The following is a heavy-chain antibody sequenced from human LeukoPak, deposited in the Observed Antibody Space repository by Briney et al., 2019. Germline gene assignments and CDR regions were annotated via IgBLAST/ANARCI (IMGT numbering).Heavy chain of an antibody. D-gene: IGHD3-10*01. J-gene: IGHJ5*02. Sequence: GGSLRLSCAASGFTFSSYSMNWVRQAPGKGLEWVSSISSSSSYIYYADSVKGRFTISRDNAKNSLYLQMNSLRAEDTAVYYCARDAGSYYGSMYNWFDPWGQGTLVTVSS. CDR1: GFTFSSYS. CDR2: ISSSSSYI. CDR3: ARDAGSYYGSMYNWFDP. V-gene: IGHV3-21*01.